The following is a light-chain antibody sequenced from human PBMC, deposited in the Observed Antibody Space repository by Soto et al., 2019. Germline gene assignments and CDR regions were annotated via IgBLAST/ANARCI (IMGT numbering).Light chain of an antibody. CDR2: GAS. CDR1: QSVSSRY. J-gene: IGKJ5*01. Sequence: IVWTPSPGTLSLSPGERATLSYRASQSVSSRYLAWYQQKPGQAPRLLIYGASSRATGIPDRFSGSGSGTDFTLTISRLEPEDFAVYYCQQYGSSPLITFGQGTRLETK. V-gene: IGKV3-20*01. CDR3: QQYGSSPLIT.